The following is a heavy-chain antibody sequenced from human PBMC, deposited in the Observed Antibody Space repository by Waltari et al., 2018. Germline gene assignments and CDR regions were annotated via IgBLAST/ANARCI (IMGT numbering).Heavy chain of an antibody. V-gene: IGHV3-23*01. J-gene: IGHJ4*02. CDR3: AKDRTGPYSITALDS. CDR2: ISGSVGTT. D-gene: IGHD4-4*01. Sequence: EVQLLESGGGLIQPGGSLRLSCAASGFTFSSYVMSWVRQAPGKGLEWVSAISGSVGTTYYADSVKGRFTISRDNSKNTVYLQMNSLRAEDTAVYYCAKDRTGPYSITALDSWGQGTLVTVSS. CDR1: GFTFSSYV.